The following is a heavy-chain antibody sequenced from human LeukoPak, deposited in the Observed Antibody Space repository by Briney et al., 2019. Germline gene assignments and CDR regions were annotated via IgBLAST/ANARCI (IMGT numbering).Heavy chain of an antibody. Sequence: GGSLRLSCAASGFTFSNYGMHWVRQAPGKGLEWVALISYDGSNKYYADSVKGRFTISRGNSKNTLYLQMNSLRSEDTAVYYCARNDILTGYSDYWGQGTLVTVSS. CDR3: ARNDILTGYSDY. J-gene: IGHJ4*02. D-gene: IGHD3-9*01. CDR1: GFTFSNYG. CDR2: ISYDGSNK. V-gene: IGHV3-30*03.